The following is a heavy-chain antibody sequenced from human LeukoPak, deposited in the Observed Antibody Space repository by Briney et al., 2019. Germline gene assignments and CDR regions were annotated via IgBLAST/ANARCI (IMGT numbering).Heavy chain of an antibody. CDR2: ISNSGSII. J-gene: IGHJ3*02. D-gene: IGHD3-16*01. V-gene: IGHV3-48*03. CDR1: GFTFSSYE. Sequence: GGSLRLSCAASGFTFSSYEMNWVSQAPGKGLEWGSYISNSGSIIYYADSVKGRFTISRDNAKNSLYLQMNSLRAEDTAVYYCARDPQGAAFDIWGQGTMVTVSS. CDR3: ARDPQGAAFDI.